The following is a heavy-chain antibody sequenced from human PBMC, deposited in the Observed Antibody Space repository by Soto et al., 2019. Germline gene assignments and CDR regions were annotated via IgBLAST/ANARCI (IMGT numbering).Heavy chain of an antibody. Sequence: GVSLRLSCAASGFAFNNYDMTWVRQAPGKGLEWLSVISGSGGSTYYADSVKGRFTISRDNSEKTIFLQMNSLRAEDTAIYYCAVPSGSFYLPLNYWGQGTLVTVSS. CDR3: AVPSGSFYLPLNY. CDR1: GFAFNNYD. CDR2: ISGSGGST. D-gene: IGHD3-10*01. V-gene: IGHV3-23*01. J-gene: IGHJ4*02.